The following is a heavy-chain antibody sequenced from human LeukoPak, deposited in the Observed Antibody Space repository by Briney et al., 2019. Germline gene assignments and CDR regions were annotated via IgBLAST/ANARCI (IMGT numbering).Heavy chain of an antibody. Sequence: SETLSLTCTVSGGSLSSWRYYWVWIPQPPGKGRMGMVSIYHSGRPDHQPPLKRRVTISVDTSKNQFSLKPRSVPAARTAVYYCARGDYDTSGYYYYYYGMDVWGQGTTVTVSS. CDR1: GGSLSSWRYY. D-gene: IGHD3-22*01. CDR3: ARGDYDTSGYYYYYYGMDV. J-gene: IGHJ6*02. CDR2: IYHSGRP. V-gene: IGHV4-39*01.